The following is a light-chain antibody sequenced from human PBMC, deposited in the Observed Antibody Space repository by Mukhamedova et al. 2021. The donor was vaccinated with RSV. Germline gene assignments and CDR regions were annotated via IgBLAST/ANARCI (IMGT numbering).Light chain of an antibody. Sequence: WYQRRVHGKAPKLLIYKASSLESGVPSRFSGSASGTEFSLTISSLQPDDFATYYCQQYTSRSGTFGQGTKVEVK. V-gene: IGKV1-5*03. J-gene: IGKJ1*01. CDR3: QQYTSRSGT. CDR2: KAS.